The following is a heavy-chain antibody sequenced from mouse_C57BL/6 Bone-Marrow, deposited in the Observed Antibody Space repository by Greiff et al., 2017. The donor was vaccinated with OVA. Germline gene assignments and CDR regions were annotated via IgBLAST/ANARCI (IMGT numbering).Heavy chain of an antibody. Sequence: VQLKESGAELVRPGASVKLSCTASGFTITDYYMHWVKQRPEQGLEWIGRIDPEDGDTEYAPKFQGKATMTADTSSNTAYLQLSSLTSEDTAVYYCTTNYGSNYWDFDVWGTGTTVTVSS. V-gene: IGHV14-1*01. CDR1: GFTITDYY. J-gene: IGHJ1*03. CDR3: TTNYGSNYWDFDV. D-gene: IGHD1-1*01. CDR2: IDPEDGDT.